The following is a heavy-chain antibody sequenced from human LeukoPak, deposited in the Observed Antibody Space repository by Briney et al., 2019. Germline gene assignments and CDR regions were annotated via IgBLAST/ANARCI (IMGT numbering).Heavy chain of an antibody. CDR2: IKEDGSET. Sequence: AGGSLRLSCEASGFTFSRNWVSWLRQAPGKGLGWVANIKEDGSETHYVESVMGRFTISRDNPKNTLYLQMNSLRVEDVAIYYCAKGGPHFSIDIWGQGTMVTVSS. D-gene: IGHD3-3*02. V-gene: IGHV3-7*04. CDR3: AKGGPHFSIDI. CDR1: GFTFSRNW. J-gene: IGHJ3*02.